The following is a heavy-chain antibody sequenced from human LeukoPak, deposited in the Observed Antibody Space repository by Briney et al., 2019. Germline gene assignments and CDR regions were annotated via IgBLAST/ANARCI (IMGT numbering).Heavy chain of an antibody. CDR3: ARYWGSGWSSFDY. CDR1: GFTFSSSS. J-gene: IGHJ4*02. CDR2: ISSSGTTI. D-gene: IGHD6-19*01. V-gene: IGHV3-48*04. Sequence: GGSLRLSCAASGFTFSSSSMNWVRQAPGKGLEWVSFISSSGTTIYYADSVKGRFTISRDNAKNSLYLQMNSLRAEDTAVYYCARYWGSGWSSFDYWGQGTLVTVSS.